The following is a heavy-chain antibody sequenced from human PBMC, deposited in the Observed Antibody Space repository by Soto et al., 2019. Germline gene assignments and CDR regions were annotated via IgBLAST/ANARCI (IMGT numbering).Heavy chain of an antibody. CDR3: ARGTGTLSY. D-gene: IGHD1-1*01. CDR2: ISSDNGNT. V-gene: IGHV1-18*01. CDR1: GYSFTSYG. J-gene: IGHJ4*02. Sequence: QVLLVQSGAEVKEPGASVKVSCEASGYSFTSYGFNWVRQAPGQGLEWMGWISSDNGNTHYAQNVQGRVTMTIDTSTRTAYMELRSLTSDDTAVYYCARGTGTLSYWGQGTLVTVSS.